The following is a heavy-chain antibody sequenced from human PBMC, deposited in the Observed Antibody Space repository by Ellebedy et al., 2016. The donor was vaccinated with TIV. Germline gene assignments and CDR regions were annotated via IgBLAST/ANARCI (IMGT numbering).Heavy chain of an antibody. V-gene: IGHV4-39*07. CDR2: IFHSGST. CDR1: TDSLLTSDYY. D-gene: IGHD6-19*01. CDR3: ARGYLEVTGGDWFDP. Sequence: MPSETLSLTCSVSTDSLLTSDYYCAWFRQSPRKGLEWIGHIFHSGSTYFNPSLQSRFTISADTSRRQVSLTMRSVTAADSAIYYCARGYLEVTGGDWFDPWGQGTRVTVSS. J-gene: IGHJ5*02.